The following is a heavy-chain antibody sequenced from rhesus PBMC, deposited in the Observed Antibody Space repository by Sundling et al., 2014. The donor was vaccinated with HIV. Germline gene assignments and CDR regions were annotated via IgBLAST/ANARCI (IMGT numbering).Heavy chain of an antibody. CDR2: VYSGGTN. D-gene: IGHD6-25*01. Sequence: QVQLQESGPAVVKPSETLSLICAVSGASISSGYGWIWIRQSPVKGLEWIGSVYSGGTNYLNPSLKSRVTLSVDTSKNQFSLKLHSVTAADTAVYYCAKSYSGPFDSWGRGGLVTVSS. J-gene: IGHJ4*01. V-gene: IGHV4-93*02. CDR1: GASISSGYG. CDR3: AKSYSGPFDS.